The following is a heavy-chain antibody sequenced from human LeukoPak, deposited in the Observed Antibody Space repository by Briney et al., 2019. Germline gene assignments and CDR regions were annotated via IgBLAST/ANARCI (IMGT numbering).Heavy chain of an antibody. J-gene: IGHJ4*02. Sequence: GGSLRLSCAASGFTFSSYGMHWVRQAPGKGLEWVAFIRYDGTNKYYADSVEGRFTISRDNYKNTLYLKMNNLRAEDTAVYYCAKDGVPSRWFGRNYFDYWGQGTLVTVSS. CDR2: IRYDGTNK. D-gene: IGHD3-10*01. CDR3: AKDGVPSRWFGRNYFDY. CDR1: GFTFSSYG. V-gene: IGHV3-30*02.